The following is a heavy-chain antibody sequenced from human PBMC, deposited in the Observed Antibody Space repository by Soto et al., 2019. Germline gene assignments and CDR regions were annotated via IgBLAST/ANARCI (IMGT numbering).Heavy chain of an antibody. Sequence: SETLSLTCTVSGGSISSYYWSWIRQPPGKGLEWIGYIYYSGSTNYNPSLKSRVTISVDTSKNQFSLKLSSVTAADTAVYYCARCSTGDHGRDWYFDLWGRGTLVTVSS. CDR3: ARCSTGDHGRDWYFDL. D-gene: IGHD7-27*01. J-gene: IGHJ2*01. CDR2: IYYSGST. CDR1: GGSISSYY. V-gene: IGHV4-59*01.